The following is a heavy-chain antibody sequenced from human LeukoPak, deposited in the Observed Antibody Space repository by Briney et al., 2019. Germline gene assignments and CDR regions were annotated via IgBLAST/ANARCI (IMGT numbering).Heavy chain of an antibody. J-gene: IGHJ6*02. V-gene: IGHV3-11*01. CDR1: GFTFSDYY. Sequence: GGSLRLSCAASGFTFSDYYMSWIRQAPGKGLEWVSYISSSGSTIYYADSVKGRFTISGDNAKNSLYLQMNSLRAEDTAVYYCAGGRYDFWSGMGVKYYYYGMDVWGQGTTVTVSS. CDR3: AGGRYDFWSGMGVKYYYYGMDV. CDR2: ISSSGSTI. D-gene: IGHD3-3*01.